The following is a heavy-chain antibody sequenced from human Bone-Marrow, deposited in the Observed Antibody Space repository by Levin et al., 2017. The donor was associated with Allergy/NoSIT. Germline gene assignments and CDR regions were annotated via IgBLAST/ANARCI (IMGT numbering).Heavy chain of an antibody. CDR3: AREWVSAIDI. V-gene: IGHV4-30-2*01. D-gene: IGHD2-21*01. J-gene: IGHJ3*02. Sequence: PSETLSLTCTVSGGSITNSAYSWTWIRQPPGMGLEWIVYIYHPGSTYYNPSLESRVTISADRSKNQFSLSLTSVTAAATALYYCAREWVSAIDIWGQGAMVTVSS. CDR1: GGSITNSAYS. CDR2: IYHPGST.